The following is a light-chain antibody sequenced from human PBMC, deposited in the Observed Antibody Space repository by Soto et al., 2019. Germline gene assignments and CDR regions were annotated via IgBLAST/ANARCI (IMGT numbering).Light chain of an antibody. Sequence: EIVLTQSPGTLSLSPGERATLSCRASQSVSSNYLAWYQRKPGQAPRLLIYGASSRAIDIPNRFSGSGSGTDFTLTITRLEPDEFAVYYCQQYGSSPPTFGQGTKVEI. CDR1: QSVSSNY. V-gene: IGKV3-20*01. J-gene: IGKJ1*01. CDR2: GAS. CDR3: QQYGSSPPT.